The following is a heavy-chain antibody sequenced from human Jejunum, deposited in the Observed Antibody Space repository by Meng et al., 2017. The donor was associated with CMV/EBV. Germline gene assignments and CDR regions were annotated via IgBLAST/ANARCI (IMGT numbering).Heavy chain of an antibody. Sequence: AYGCTFSGYAMHWVRQAPGKGLEWVAVIWYDGSYKYYADSVKGRFSISRDNLKNTVYLQMNSLRADDTAVYYCARDDHSGSLVGFDYWGQGTLVTVSS. CDR2: IWYDGSYK. CDR3: ARDDHSGSLVGFDY. J-gene: IGHJ4*02. CDR1: GCTFSGYA. D-gene: IGHD1-26*01. V-gene: IGHV3-33*01.